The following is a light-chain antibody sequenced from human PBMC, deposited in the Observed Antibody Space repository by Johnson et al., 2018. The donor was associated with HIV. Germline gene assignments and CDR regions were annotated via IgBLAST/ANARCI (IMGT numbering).Light chain of an antibody. V-gene: IGLV1-51*02. CDR3: GTWDSSLTAYV. CDR1: SSNIGNNY. J-gene: IGLJ1*01. Sequence: QSVLTQPPSVSAAPGQKVTISCSGSSSNIGNNYVSWYQQLPGTAPRLLIYENNKRPSGIPDRFSGSKSCTSATLCIAGLQTGDEADYYCGTWDSSLTAYVFGTGTKVTV. CDR2: ENN.